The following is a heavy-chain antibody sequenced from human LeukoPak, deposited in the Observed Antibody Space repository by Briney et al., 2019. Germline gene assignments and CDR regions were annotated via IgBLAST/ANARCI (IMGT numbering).Heavy chain of an antibody. CDR3: AKWGPYDILTGRIN. CDR2: IKPDESEK. J-gene: IGHJ4*02. V-gene: IGHV3-7*03. D-gene: IGHD3-9*01. Sequence: PGGSLRLSCAASGFTFSNYWMTWVRQAPGKGLEWVANIKPDESEKYYVGSVKGRFTISRDNAKNSLYLQMNSLRAEDTAVYYCAKWGPYDILTGRINWGRGTLVTVSS. CDR1: GFTFSNYW.